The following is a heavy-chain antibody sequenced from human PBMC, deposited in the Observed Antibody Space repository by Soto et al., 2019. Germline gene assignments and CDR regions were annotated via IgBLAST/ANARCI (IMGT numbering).Heavy chain of an antibody. CDR3: AKVGELAVGGFGY. J-gene: IGHJ4*02. Sequence: EVQLLESGGGLVQPGGPLRLSCAASGFTFSSYAMSWVWQAPGKGREWDLGISDTGGSTYYPDSVKGRFTISRNSSKNTLYLQMNSLRADDTAIYYCAKVGELAVGGFGYWGQGTLVTVSS. CDR2: ISDTGGST. V-gene: IGHV3-23*01. D-gene: IGHD2-15*01. CDR1: GFTFSSYA.